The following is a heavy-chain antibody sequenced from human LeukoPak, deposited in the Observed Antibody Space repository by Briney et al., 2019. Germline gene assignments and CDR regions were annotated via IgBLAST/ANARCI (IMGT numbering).Heavy chain of an antibody. CDR1: GFTFSTYV. CDR3: AKGGIGSSSGLDY. Sequence: PGGSLRLSCAASGFTFSTYVMTWVRQAPEKGLEWVSNIGGSGGSPYHGNSVKGRFSISRDNSKNTLYLQMNSLRDEDTAVYYCAKGGIGSSSGLDYWGQGTLVTVSS. CDR2: IGGSGGSP. V-gene: IGHV3-23*01. D-gene: IGHD5-18*01. J-gene: IGHJ4*02.